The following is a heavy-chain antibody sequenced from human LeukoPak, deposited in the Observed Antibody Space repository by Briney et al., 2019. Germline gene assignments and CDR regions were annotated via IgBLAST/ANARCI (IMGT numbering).Heavy chain of an antibody. CDR2: MNPNSGNT. D-gene: IGHD3-9*01. V-gene: IGHV1-8*03. J-gene: IGHJ4*02. Sequence: GASVKVSCKASGYTFTSYDINWVRQATGQGLEWMGWMNPNSGNTGYAQKFQGRVTITRNTSISTAYMELSSLRSEDTAVYYCARNAPHNYDILTGYPIQNYYFDYWGQGTLVTVSS. CDR1: GYTFTSYD. CDR3: ARNAPHNYDILTGYPIQNYYFDY.